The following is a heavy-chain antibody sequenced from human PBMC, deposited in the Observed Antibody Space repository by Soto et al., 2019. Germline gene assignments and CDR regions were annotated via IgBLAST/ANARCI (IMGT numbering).Heavy chain of an antibody. V-gene: IGHV3-7*01. Sequence: GGPLRLSFAASGFTFSTYWMDWVRQTPGKVLELVANINQDGSEKNYVGSVKGRLTISRDNTKNSLYLQMSSLTAEDSALYYCSRSLNAWGQGNLITVTT. CDR1: GFTFSTYW. CDR2: INQDGSEK. D-gene: IGHD2-8*01. CDR3: SRSLNA. J-gene: IGHJ5*02.